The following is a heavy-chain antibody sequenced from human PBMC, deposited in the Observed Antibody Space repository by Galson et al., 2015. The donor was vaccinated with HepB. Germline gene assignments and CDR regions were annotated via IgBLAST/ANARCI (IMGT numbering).Heavy chain of an antibody. Sequence: SLRLSCAASGFIFSDHYMDWVRQAPGKGLEWVGRSRNKANSYTTEYAASVKGSFTISRDDSKNSLYLQMNSLKTEDTAVYYCARDTAMDTFDYWGQGTLVTVSS. J-gene: IGHJ4*02. D-gene: IGHD5-18*01. V-gene: IGHV3-72*01. CDR2: SRNKANSYTT. CDR1: GFIFSDHY. CDR3: ARDTAMDTFDY.